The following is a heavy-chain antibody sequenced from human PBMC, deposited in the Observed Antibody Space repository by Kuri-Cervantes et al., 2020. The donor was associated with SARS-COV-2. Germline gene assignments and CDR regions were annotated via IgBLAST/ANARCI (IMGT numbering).Heavy chain of an antibody. CDR1: GYTFTDYY. CDR3: ATDQLRNPGY. D-gene: IGHD1-14*01. J-gene: IGHJ4*02. Sequence: ASVKVSCKVSGYTFTDYYMHWVQQAPGKGLEWMGGFDPEDGETIYAQKFQGRVTMTEDTSTDTAYMELSSLRSEDTAVYYCATDQLRNPGYWGQGTLVTVSS. V-gene: IGHV1-24*01. CDR2: FDPEDGET.